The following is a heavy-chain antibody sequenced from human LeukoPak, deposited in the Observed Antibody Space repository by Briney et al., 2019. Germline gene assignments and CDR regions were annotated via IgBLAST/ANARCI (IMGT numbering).Heavy chain of an antibody. J-gene: IGHJ6*01. V-gene: IGHV1-8*01. CDR3: ATARAPVLEWLLNLRPSYYGMDV. CDR2: MNPNSGNT. D-gene: IGHD3-3*01. Sequence: ASVKVSCKASGYTFTSYDINWVRQATGQGLEWMGWMNPNSGNTGYAQKFQGGVTMTRNTSISTAYMELSSLRSEDTAVYYCATARAPVLEWLLNLRPSYYGMDVWGEGNTVTVSS. CDR1: GYTFTSYD.